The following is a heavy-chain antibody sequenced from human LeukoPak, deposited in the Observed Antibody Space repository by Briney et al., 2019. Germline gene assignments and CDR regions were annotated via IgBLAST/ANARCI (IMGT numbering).Heavy chain of an antibody. CDR1: GGSISSYY. J-gene: IGHJ4*02. CDR2: IYYSGST. V-gene: IGHV4-59*12. CDR3: AIGYSYATFDY. D-gene: IGHD5-18*01. Sequence: SETLSLTCTVSGGSISSYYWSWIRQTPGKGLEWIGYIYYSGSTNFNPSLKSRVTISVDTSKNQFSLKLSSVTAADTAVYYCAIGYSYATFDYRGQGTLVTVPS.